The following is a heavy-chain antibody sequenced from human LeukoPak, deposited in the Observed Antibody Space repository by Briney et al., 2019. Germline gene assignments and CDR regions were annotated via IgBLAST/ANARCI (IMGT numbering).Heavy chain of an antibody. D-gene: IGHD2/OR15-2a*01. V-gene: IGHV3-30*18. Sequence: GGSLRLSCAASGFTFSSYGMHWVRQAPGKGLEWVAVISYDGSNEYFADSVKGRFTVSRDNSKNTLYLQMNSLRPEDTAVYYCAKDLGVGAYLLFDYITSGLDSWGQGTLVTGSS. CDR3: AKDLGVGAYLLFDYITSGLDS. J-gene: IGHJ4*02. CDR1: GFTFSSYG. CDR2: ISYDGSNE.